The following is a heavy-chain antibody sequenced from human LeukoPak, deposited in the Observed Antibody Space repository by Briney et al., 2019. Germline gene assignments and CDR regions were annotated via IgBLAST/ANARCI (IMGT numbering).Heavy chain of an antibody. D-gene: IGHD6-13*01. J-gene: IGHJ5*02. V-gene: IGHV3-23*01. CDR3: AKMYSSSWSYNWFDP. CDR2: ISGSGGST. Sequence: GGSLRLSCAASGFTFSMYAMSWVRQAPGRGLEWVSAISGSGGSTYYADSVKGRFTISRDNSKNTLYLQMNSLRAEDTAVYYCAKMYSSSWSYNWFDPWGQGTLVTVSS. CDR1: GFTFSMYA.